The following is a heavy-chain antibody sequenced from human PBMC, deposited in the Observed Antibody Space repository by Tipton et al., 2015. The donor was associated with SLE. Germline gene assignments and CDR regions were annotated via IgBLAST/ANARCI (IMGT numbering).Heavy chain of an antibody. CDR2: INHSGST. J-gene: IGHJ6*03. CDR3: ARGYYYYYMDV. CDR1: GGAFRGYY. V-gene: IGHV4-34*01. Sequence: TLSLTCAVYGGAFRGYYWSWVRPPPGEGLEWVGEINHSGSTNYNPPLKRRVTISVDTSKNQFSLKLSSVTAADTAVYYCARGYYYYYMDVWGKGTMVTVSS.